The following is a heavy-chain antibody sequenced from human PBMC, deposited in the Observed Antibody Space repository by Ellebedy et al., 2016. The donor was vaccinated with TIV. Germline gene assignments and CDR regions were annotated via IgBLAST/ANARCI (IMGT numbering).Heavy chain of an antibody. CDR1: GFTFSSYA. D-gene: IGHD6-13*01. V-gene: IGHV3-64D*09. CDR3: VKAWHSSSWYSNWFDP. Sequence: GGSLRLSCSVSGFTFSSYAMHWVRQAPGKGLQYASAISSNGVTTDYADSVEGRFTISRDNSKNTLYLQMRSLRPEDTAVYYCVKAWHSSSWYSNWFDPWGQGTLVIVSS. CDR2: ISSNGVTT. J-gene: IGHJ5*02.